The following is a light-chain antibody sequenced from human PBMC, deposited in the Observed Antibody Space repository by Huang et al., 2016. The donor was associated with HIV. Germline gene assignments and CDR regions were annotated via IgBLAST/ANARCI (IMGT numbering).Light chain of an antibody. J-gene: IGKJ4*01. CDR3: QQRTNWPALT. CDR1: QSVSSF. Sequence: EIVLTQSPATLSLSPGERATLSCRASQSVSSFLAWYQQKPGQAPRPLNYDTSNRATGIPARFSGSGAGTDFTLTISSLEPEDFAVYYCQQRTNWPALTFGGGTKVETK. CDR2: DTS. V-gene: IGKV3-11*01.